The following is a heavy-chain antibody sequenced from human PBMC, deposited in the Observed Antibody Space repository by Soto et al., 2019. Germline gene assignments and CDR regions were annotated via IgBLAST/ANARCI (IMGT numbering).Heavy chain of an antibody. J-gene: IGHJ6*02. CDR3: AKDPPWTVGPLAMDV. Sequence: GGSLRLSCVASGFTFSTHAMSWVRQAPGKGLEWVSTFSGSGGNIYYAESVKGRLTISRDDSKNTLYLQMNSLRVEDTAVYYCAKDPPWTVGPLAMDVWGQGTTVTVS. CDR1: GFTFSTHA. V-gene: IGHV3-23*01. CDR2: FSGSGGNI. D-gene: IGHD2-2*01.